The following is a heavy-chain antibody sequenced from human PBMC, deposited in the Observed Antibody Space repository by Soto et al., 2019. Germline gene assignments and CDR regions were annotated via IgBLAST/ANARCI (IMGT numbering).Heavy chain of an antibody. CDR1: GFTFSSYS. D-gene: IGHD3-3*01. V-gene: IGHV3-21*01. J-gene: IGHJ3*02. Sequence: GGSLRLSCAASGFTFSSYSMNWVRQAPGKGLEWVSSISSSSSYIYYADSVKGRFTISRDNAKNSLYLQMNSLRAEDTAVYYCVREIVLRFLEWLSHDAFDIWGQGTMVTVSS. CDR2: ISSSSSYI. CDR3: VREIVLRFLEWLSHDAFDI.